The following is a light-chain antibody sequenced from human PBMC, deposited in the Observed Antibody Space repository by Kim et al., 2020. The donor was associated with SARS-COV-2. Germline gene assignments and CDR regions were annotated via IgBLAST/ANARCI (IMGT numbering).Light chain of an antibody. CDR2: GKN. Sequence: SSELTQDPAVSVALGQTVRITCQGDTLRNYYASWYQQKPGQAPILVIYGKNNRPSGIPDRFSGSSSGNTASLTITGVQAEDEADFYCNSRESSGNRVVFG. CDR3: NSRESSGNRVV. V-gene: IGLV3-19*01. J-gene: IGLJ2*01. CDR1: TLRNYY.